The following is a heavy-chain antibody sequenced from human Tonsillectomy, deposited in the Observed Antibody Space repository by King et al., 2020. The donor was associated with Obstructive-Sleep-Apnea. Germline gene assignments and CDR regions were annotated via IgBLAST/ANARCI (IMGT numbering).Heavy chain of an antibody. V-gene: IGHV3-15*01. J-gene: IGHJ4*02. CDR2: IKSKTDGGTT. D-gene: IGHD3-9*01. CDR3: TTDQAYYDILTGYYYDY. Sequence: VQLVESGGGLVKPGGSLRLSCAASGFTFSNAWMSWVRQAPGKGLEWVGRIKSKTDGGTTDYAAPVKGRFTISRDDSKNTLYLQMNSLKTEDTAVYYCTTDQAYYDILTGYYYDYWGQGTLVTVSS. CDR1: GFTFSNAW.